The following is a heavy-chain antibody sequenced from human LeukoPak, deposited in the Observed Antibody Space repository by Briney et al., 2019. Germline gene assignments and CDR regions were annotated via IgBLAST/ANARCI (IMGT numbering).Heavy chain of an antibody. J-gene: IGHJ3*02. CDR3: AKDLGATESSI. Sequence: GGSLRLSCAASGFTLSSYGMSWVRQAPGKGLEWVSAISGSGGSTYYADSVKGRFTISRDNSKNTLYLQMNSLRAEDTAVYYCAKDLGATESSIWGQGTMVTVSS. D-gene: IGHD4-17*01. V-gene: IGHV3-23*01. CDR1: GFTLSSYG. CDR2: ISGSGGST.